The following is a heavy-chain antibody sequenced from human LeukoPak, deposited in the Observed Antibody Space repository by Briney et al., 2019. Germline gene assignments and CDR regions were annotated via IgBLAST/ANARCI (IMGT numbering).Heavy chain of an antibody. J-gene: IGHJ4*02. V-gene: IGHV4-61*02. CDR2: IYTSGST. CDR1: GGSISSSNW. D-gene: IGHD3-10*01. CDR3: ARQSWFGDSDTYFDY. Sequence: PSETLSLTCAVSGGSISSSNWWSWVRQPAGKGLEWIGRIYTSGSTNYNPSLKSRVTISVDTSKNQFSLKLSSVTAADTAVYYCARQSWFGDSDTYFDYWGQGTLVTVSS.